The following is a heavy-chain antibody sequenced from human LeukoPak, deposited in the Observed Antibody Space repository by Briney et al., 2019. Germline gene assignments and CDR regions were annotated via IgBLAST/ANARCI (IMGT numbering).Heavy chain of an antibody. CDR2: VYPTGST. J-gene: IGHJ6*03. Sequence: SETLSLMCVVSGDSVSGFYWSWIRQSAGKGLEWIGRVYPTGSTNYNPSLESRVTISVDTSKNQFSLKLSSVTAADTAVYYCARGRDGDYENYYHYYYMGVWGEGTTVTISS. D-gene: IGHD4-17*01. CDR1: GDSVSGFY. CDR3: ARGRDGDYENYYHYYYMGV. V-gene: IGHV4-4*07.